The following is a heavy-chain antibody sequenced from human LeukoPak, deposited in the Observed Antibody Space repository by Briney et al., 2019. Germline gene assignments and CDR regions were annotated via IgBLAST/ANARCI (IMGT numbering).Heavy chain of an antibody. CDR2: ISVGSNNI. CDR3: ARDRREQWQKDAFDI. CDR1: GFPFSSYS. Sequence: GGSLRLSCEASGFPFSSYSMNWVRQAPGTGLEWVSVISVGSNNIYYADSVKGRFTISRDNARNSLYLQMNSLRAEDAAVYYCARDRREQWQKDAFDIWGQGTMVTVSS. J-gene: IGHJ3*02. D-gene: IGHD6-19*01. V-gene: IGHV3-21*01.